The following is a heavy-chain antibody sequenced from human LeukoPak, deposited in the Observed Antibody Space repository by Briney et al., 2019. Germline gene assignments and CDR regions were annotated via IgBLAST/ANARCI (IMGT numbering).Heavy chain of an antibody. CDR3: ATELRGSGSYSPFDQ. CDR1: GFTLSNAW. V-gene: IGHV3-15*01. D-gene: IGHD3-10*01. CDR2: IKSKTDGGTT. Sequence: GGSLRLSCAASGFTLSNAWMSWVRQAPGKGLEWVGRIKSKTDGGTTDYAAPVKGRFTISREDSKNTLYLQMNSLKTEDTAVYYCATELRGSGSYSPFDQWGQGTLVTVSS. J-gene: IGHJ4*02.